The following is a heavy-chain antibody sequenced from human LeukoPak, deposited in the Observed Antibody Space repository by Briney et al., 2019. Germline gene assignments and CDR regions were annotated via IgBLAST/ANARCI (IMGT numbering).Heavy chain of an antibody. CDR1: GFTFSSYW. Sequence: PGGSLRLSRAASGFTFSSYWMHWVRQAPGKGLVWVSRINSDGSSTSYADSMKGRFTISRDNAKNTLYLQMNSLRAEDTAVYYCARELGIAARLFDYWGQGTLVTVSS. V-gene: IGHV3-74*01. D-gene: IGHD6-6*01. CDR2: INSDGSST. CDR3: ARELGIAARLFDY. J-gene: IGHJ4*02.